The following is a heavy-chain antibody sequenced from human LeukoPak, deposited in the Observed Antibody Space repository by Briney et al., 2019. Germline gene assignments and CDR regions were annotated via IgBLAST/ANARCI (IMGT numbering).Heavy chain of an antibody. D-gene: IGHD6-13*01. CDR3: ASAVAERGFYWYFDL. J-gene: IGHJ2*01. CDR2: IYHSGST. CDR1: GGSISSGGYY. V-gene: IGHV4-30-2*01. Sequence: PSETLSLTCTVSGGSISSGGYYWSWIRQPPGKGLEWIGYIYHSGSTYYNPSLKSRVTISVDRSKNQFSLKLSSVTAADTAVYYCASAVAERGFYWYFDLWGRGTLVTVSS.